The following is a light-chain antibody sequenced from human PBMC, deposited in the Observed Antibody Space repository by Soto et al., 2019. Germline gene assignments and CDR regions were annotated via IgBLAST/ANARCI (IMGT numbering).Light chain of an antibody. V-gene: IGKV3-20*01. CDR2: GAS. J-gene: IGKJ2*01. Sequence: EIVLTQSPGTLSLSPGERATLSCRASQSVSSSYLDWYQQKPGQAPRPLIYGASSSATGITDRFSGSGSGTVFTLTISRLEPEDFAVYYCEQYGSSPRYTFGKGTTVEIK. CDR1: QSVSSSY. CDR3: EQYGSSPRYT.